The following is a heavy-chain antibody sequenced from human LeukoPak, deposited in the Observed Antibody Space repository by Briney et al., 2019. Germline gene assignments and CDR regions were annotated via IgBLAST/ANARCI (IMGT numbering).Heavy chain of an antibody. Sequence: SVNVSCKASGGTFSSYAISWVRQAPGQGLEWMGRIIPILGIANYAQKFQGRVTITADKSTSTAYMELSSLGSEDTAVYYCATNPTYCGGDCYEFLDYWGQGTLVTVSS. CDR2: IIPILGIA. D-gene: IGHD2-21*02. CDR3: ATNPTYCGGDCYEFLDY. CDR1: GGTFSSYA. J-gene: IGHJ4*02. V-gene: IGHV1-69*04.